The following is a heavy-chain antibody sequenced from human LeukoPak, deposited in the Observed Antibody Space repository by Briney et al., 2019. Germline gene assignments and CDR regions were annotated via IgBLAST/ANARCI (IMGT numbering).Heavy chain of an antibody. V-gene: IGHV1-69*13. CDR2: IIPIFGTA. D-gene: IGHD6-19*01. CDR3: SAEAQWLVSDY. CDR1: GGTFSSYA. J-gene: IGHJ4*02. Sequence: SVKVSCTASGGTFSSYAISWVRQAPGQGLEWMGGIIPIFGTANYAQKFQGRVTITADESTSTAYMELSSLRSEDTAVYYCSAEAQWLVSDYWGQGTLVTVSS.